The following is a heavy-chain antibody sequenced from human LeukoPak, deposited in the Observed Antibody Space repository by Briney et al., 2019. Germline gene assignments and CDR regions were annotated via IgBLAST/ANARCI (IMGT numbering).Heavy chain of an antibody. Sequence: GGSLRLSCAASGFTFSNAWMSWVRQAPGKGLEWVGRIKSKTDGGTTDYAAPVKGGVTISRDDSKNRLNLQMNSLKSEDTAVYYCTTDTGIVVVVAANGRYWGQGTLVTVSS. J-gene: IGHJ4*02. CDR1: GFTFSNAW. CDR2: IKSKTDGGTT. CDR3: TTDTGIVVVVAANGRY. V-gene: IGHV3-15*01. D-gene: IGHD2-15*01.